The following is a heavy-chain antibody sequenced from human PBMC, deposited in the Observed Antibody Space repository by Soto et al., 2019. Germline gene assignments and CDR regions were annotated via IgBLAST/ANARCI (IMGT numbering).Heavy chain of an antibody. CDR1: GFTFSSYG. CDR2: ISYDGSNK. CDR3: AKEMRYGDYALDY. J-gene: IGHJ4*02. Sequence: QVQLVESGGGVVQPGRSLRLSCAASGFTFSSYGMHWVRQAPGKGLEWVAVISYDGSNKYYADSVKGRFTISRDNSKNTLYLQMNSLRAEDTAVYYCAKEMRYGDYALDYWGQGTLVTVPS. D-gene: IGHD4-17*01. V-gene: IGHV3-30*18.